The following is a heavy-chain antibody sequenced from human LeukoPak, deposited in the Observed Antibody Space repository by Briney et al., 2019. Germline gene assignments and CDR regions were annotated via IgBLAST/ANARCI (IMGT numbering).Heavy chain of an antibody. V-gene: IGHV3-7*01. CDR3: AKDNRSGWFYFDY. J-gene: IGHJ4*02. CDR1: GFTFSSYW. Sequence: GGSLRLSCAASGFTFSSYWMSWVRQAPGKGLEWVANIKQDGSEKYYVDSVKGRFTISRDNAKNSLYLQMNSLRAEDTAVYYCAKDNRSGWFYFDYWGQGTLVTVSS. CDR2: IKQDGSEK. D-gene: IGHD6-19*01.